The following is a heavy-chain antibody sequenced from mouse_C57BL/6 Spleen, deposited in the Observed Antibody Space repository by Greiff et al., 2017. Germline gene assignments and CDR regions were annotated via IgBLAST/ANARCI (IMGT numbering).Heavy chain of an antibody. Sequence: QVQLQQSGAELVRPGASVTLSCKASGYTFTDYEMHWVKQTPVHGLEWIGAIDPETGGTAYNQKFKGKAILTADKSSSTAYTELRSLTSEDSAVYYCTGYLDYWGQGTTLTVSS. J-gene: IGHJ2*01. CDR2: IDPETGGT. D-gene: IGHD5-1*01. V-gene: IGHV1-15*01. CDR3: TGYLDY. CDR1: GYTFTDYE.